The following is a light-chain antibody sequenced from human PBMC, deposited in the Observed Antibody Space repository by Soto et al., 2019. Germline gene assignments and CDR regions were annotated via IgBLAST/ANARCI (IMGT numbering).Light chain of an antibody. CDR2: GAS. V-gene: IGKV3-20*01. CDR1: QRVSSSY. Sequence: EIVLTQSPGTLSLSPGERATLSCRASQRVSSSYLAWYQQKPGQAPRLLIYGASSRATGIPDRFSGSGSGTDFTLTISILEPEDVAVYYCQQYGSSLFTFGPGTKVDIK. J-gene: IGKJ3*01. CDR3: QQYGSSLFT.